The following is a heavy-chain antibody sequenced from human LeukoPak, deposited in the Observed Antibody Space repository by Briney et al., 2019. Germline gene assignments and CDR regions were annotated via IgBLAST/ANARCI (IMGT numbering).Heavy chain of an antibody. Sequence: PGGSLRLSCAASGFTFNTYDMSWVRQAPGKGLEWVSVISGSGVSTYYADSVKGRFTISRDSSKNTLYLQMNSLRAEDTAVYYCAKYYYGSGSYLVDYWGQGTLVTVSS. D-gene: IGHD3-10*01. V-gene: IGHV3-23*01. J-gene: IGHJ4*02. CDR3: AKYYYGSGSYLVDY. CDR2: ISGSGVST. CDR1: GFTFNTYD.